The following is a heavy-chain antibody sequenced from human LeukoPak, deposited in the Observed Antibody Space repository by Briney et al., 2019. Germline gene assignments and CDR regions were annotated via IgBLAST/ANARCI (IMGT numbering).Heavy chain of an antibody. Sequence: SETLSLTCTVSGGSISSSSYYWGWIRQPPGKGLEWIGSIYYSGSTYYNPSLKSRVTISVDTSKNQFSLKLSSVTAADTAMYYCAGVVTAAAGTDYWGQGTLVTVSS. D-gene: IGHD6-13*01. J-gene: IGHJ4*02. CDR3: AGVVTAAAGTDY. CDR1: GGSISSSSYY. CDR2: IYYSGST. V-gene: IGHV4-39*01.